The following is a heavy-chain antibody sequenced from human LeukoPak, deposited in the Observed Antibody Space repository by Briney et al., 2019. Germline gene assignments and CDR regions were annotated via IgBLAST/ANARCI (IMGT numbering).Heavy chain of an antibody. CDR1: GGTFSSYA. D-gene: IGHD3-22*01. Sequence: GASVKVSCKASGGTFSSYAISWVRQAPGQGLEWMGGIIPIFGTANYAQKFQGRVTMTRDMSTSTVYMELSSLRSEDTAVYYCARDGKYYYDSYDAFDIWGQGTMVTVSS. J-gene: IGHJ3*02. CDR3: ARDGKYYYDSYDAFDI. CDR2: IIPIFGTA. V-gene: IGHV1-69*05.